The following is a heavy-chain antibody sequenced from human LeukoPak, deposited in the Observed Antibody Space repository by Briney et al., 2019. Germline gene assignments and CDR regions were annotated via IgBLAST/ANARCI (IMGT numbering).Heavy chain of an antibody. Sequence: ASVKVSCKTSGHTFTGDYIHWVRQAPGQGLEWMGWINPNSGSTNYAQKFQGRVTMTRDTSISTAYMELSRLTSDDTAVYYCARDGPVTGTYYFDYWGQGTLVTVSS. CDR1: GHTFTGDY. D-gene: IGHD1-7*01. J-gene: IGHJ4*02. CDR2: INPNSGST. V-gene: IGHV1-2*02. CDR3: ARDGPVTGTYYFDY.